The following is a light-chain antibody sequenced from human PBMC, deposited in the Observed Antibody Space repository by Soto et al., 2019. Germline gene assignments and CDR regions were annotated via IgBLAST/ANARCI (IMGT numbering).Light chain of an antibody. V-gene: IGLV2-14*01. CDR1: SSDVGGYNY. CDR2: EVS. J-gene: IGLJ1*01. Sequence: QSALTQPASVSLSPGHSITISCTGTSSDVGGYNYVSWYQQHPGKAPKLMIYEVSNRPSGVSNRFSGSKSGNTASLTISGLQAEDEADYYCSSYTSSSTLYVFGTGTKVTVL. CDR3: SSYTSSSTLYV.